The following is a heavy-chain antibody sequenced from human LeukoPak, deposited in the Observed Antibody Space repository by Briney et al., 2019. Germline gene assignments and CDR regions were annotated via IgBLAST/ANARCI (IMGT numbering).Heavy chain of an antibody. J-gene: IGHJ4*02. CDR1: GFTVSSNY. Sequence: GGSLRLSCAASGFTVSSNYMSWVRQAPGKGLEWVSVIYSGGSTYYADSVKGRFTISRDNSKNTLYLQMNSLRAEDTAVYYCARVTMVRGVPDYWGQGTLVTVSS. V-gene: IGHV3-66*01. CDR3: ARVTMVRGVPDY. D-gene: IGHD3-10*01. CDR2: IYSGGST.